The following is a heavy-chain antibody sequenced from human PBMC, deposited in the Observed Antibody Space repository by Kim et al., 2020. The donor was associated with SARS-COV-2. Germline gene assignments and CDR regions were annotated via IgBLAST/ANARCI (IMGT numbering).Heavy chain of an antibody. CDR2: ISSNGGST. J-gene: IGHJ4*02. V-gene: IGHV3-64D*06. Sequence: GGSLRLSCSASGFTFSSYAMHWVRQAPGKGLEYVSAISSNGGSTYYADSVKGRFTISRDNSKNTLYLQMSSLRAEDTAVYYCVMTTVTGVFDYWGQGTLVTVSS. CDR3: VMTTVTGVFDY. CDR1: GFTFSSYA. D-gene: IGHD4-17*01.